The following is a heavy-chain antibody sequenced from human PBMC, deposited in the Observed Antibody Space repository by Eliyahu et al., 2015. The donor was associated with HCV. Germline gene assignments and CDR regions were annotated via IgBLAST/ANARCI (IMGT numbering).Heavy chain of an antibody. CDR1: GDSISIGRDY. V-gene: IGHV4-39*01. CDR3: ARHIYGRGMGV. J-gene: IGHJ6*02. D-gene: IGHD3-16*01. Sequence: QLQESGPGLVRPSETLSLTCAVSGDSISIGRDYCAWIRQPPGKGLEWIGTIFNRFAHYHQSLDSRVTISIDTSKNQFSLKLRSVTAADTAVYYCARHIYGRGMGVWGQGTTVTVSS. CDR2: IFNRFA.